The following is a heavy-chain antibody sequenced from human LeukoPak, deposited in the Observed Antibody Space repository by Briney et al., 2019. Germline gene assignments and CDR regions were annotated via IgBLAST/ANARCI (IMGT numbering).Heavy chain of an antibody. CDR2: IYPDDSDT. CDR3: ARRTRYSSGVYYLYY. J-gene: IGHJ4*02. CDR1: GYSFTSYW. D-gene: IGHD3-10*01. V-gene: IGHV5-51*01. Sequence: GESLKISCTGSGYSFTSYWIGWVRQMPGKGLEWMGIIYPDDSDTRYSPSFQGQVTISVDKSISTAYLQWSSLKASDTAVYYCARRTRYSSGVYYLYYWGQGTLVTVSS.